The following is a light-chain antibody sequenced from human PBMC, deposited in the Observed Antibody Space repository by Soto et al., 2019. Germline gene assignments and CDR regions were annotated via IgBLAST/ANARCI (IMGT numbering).Light chain of an antibody. Sequence: DIQMTQSPSSLSASVGDRVTITCRASQDISNYLNWYQQKPGKAPNLLIYDASNLEIGVPSRFSGSGSGTHFTFTISSLEPEDFAVYYCQQRSNWPWTCGQGTKGDIK. CDR3: QQRSNWPWT. CDR1: QDISNY. J-gene: IGKJ1*01. V-gene: IGKV1-33*01. CDR2: DAS.